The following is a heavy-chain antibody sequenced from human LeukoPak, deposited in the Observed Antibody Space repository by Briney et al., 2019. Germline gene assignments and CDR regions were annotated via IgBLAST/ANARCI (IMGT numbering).Heavy chain of an antibody. V-gene: IGHV1-18*01. CDR2: ISAYNGNT. D-gene: IGHD6-13*01. Sequence: ASVKVSCKASGYTSTSYGISWVRQAPGQGLEWMGWISAYNGNTNYAQKLQGRVTMTTDTSTSTAYMELRSLRSDDTAVYYCARDRRYSSSWYVRLYYYYYGMDVWGQGTTVTVSS. CDR1: GYTSTSYG. J-gene: IGHJ6*02. CDR3: ARDRRYSSSWYVRLYYYYYGMDV.